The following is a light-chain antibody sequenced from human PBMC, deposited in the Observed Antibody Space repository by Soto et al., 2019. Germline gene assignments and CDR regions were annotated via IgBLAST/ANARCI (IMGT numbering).Light chain of an antibody. J-gene: IGLJ2*01. CDR1: SSDVGGYNF. V-gene: IGLV2-8*01. Sequence: QSALTQPPSASGSPGQSVTISCTGTSSDVGGYNFVSWYQQHPGKAPKLMIYEVSERPSGVPDRFSGSKSGNTASLTVSGLHAEDEAYYYRSSYAGSNIVVFGGGTKVTVL. CDR2: EVS. CDR3: SSYAGSNIVV.